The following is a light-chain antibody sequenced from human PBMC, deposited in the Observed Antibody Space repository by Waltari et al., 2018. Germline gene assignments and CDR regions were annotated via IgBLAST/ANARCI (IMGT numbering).Light chain of an antibody. CDR2: AVN. CDR1: STAVGGNTY. CDR3: SSYGGSKV. V-gene: IGLV2-8*01. Sequence: QSVLTQPPSASGSPGQSVTIPCPGPSTAVGGNTYVSWYQQHPGKAPKLMIYAVNKRPSGVPDRFSGSKSGNTASLTVSGLQAEDEADYYCSSYGGSKVFGGGTKLTVL. J-gene: IGLJ3*02.